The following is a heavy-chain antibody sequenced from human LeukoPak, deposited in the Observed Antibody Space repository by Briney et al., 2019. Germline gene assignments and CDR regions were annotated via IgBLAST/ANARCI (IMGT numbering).Heavy chain of an antibody. CDR3: ARHLTSYYDFWSGPLNWFDP. D-gene: IGHD3-3*01. V-gene: IGHV1-8*01. CDR2: MNPNSGNT. CDR1: GYTFTSYD. Sequence: GASVKVSCKASGYTFTSYDINWVRQATGQGLKWMGWMNPNSGNTGYAQKFQGRVTMTRNTSISTAYMELSSLRSEDTAVYYCARHLTSYYDFWSGPLNWFDPWGQGTLVTVSS. J-gene: IGHJ5*02.